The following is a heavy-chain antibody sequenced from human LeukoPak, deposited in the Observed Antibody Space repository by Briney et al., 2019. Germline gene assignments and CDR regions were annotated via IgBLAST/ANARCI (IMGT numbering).Heavy chain of an antibody. CDR3: ARDRLWFGELLAPFDF. CDR2: IYYSGTT. V-gene: IGHV4-39*07. J-gene: IGHJ4*02. Sequence: SETLSLTCSVSGGSISSSSYFWGWIRQPPGKGLEWIGNIYYSGTTYYNPSLKSRVTISVDTSKNQFSLKLSSVTAADTAVYYCARDRLWFGELLAPFDFWGQGTLVTVSS. D-gene: IGHD3-10*01. CDR1: GGSISSSSYF.